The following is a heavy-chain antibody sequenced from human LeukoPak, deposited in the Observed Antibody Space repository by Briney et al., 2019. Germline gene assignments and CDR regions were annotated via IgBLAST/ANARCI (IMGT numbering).Heavy chain of an antibody. V-gene: IGHV1-2*02. D-gene: IGHD4-17*01. Sequence: ASVKVSCKASGYTFTGYCMHWVRQAPGQGLEWMGWINPNSGGTNYAQKFQGRVTMTRDTSISTAYMELSRLRSDDTAVYYCARGDYGDYEWFDPWGQGTLVTVSS. CDR3: ARGDYGDYEWFDP. CDR1: GYTFTGYC. CDR2: INPNSGGT. J-gene: IGHJ5*02.